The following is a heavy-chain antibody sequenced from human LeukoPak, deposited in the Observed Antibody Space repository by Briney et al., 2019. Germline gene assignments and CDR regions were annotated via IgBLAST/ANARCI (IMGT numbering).Heavy chain of an antibody. CDR3: AIMEGTQFYSWYFDL. V-gene: IGHV1-24*01. Sequence: GASVKVSCKVSGYTLTELSMHWVRQAPGKGLEWMGGFDPEDGETIYAQKFQGRVTMTEDTSTDTAYMELSSLRSEDTAVYYCAIMEGTQFYSWYFDLWGRGTLVTVSS. D-gene: IGHD2-21*01. CDR1: GYTLTELS. CDR2: FDPEDGET. J-gene: IGHJ2*01.